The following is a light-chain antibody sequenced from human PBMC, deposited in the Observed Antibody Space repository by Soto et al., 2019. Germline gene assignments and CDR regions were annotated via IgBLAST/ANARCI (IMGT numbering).Light chain of an antibody. CDR2: DAS. CDR3: QQRSNWQLT. V-gene: IGKV3D-11*02. Sequence: EIVLTQSPGTLSRSPGERGTLSFRASQSVSNYLAWYQHKPGQSPRLLIFDASNRATGIPVRFSGSGSGTEFTLTISSLEPEDFAIYDCQQRSNWQLTFGQGTRLEIK. CDR1: QSVSNY. J-gene: IGKJ5*01.